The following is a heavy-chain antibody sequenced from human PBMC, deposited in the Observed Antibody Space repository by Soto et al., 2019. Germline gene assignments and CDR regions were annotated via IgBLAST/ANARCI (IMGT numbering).Heavy chain of an antibody. CDR3: ARRWGGTFDY. Sequence: PSETLSLTCAVYGGSFSDYSWTWIRQPPGKGLEWIGEINHSGSTYYNPSLKSRVTISVDTSKNQFSLKLSSVTAADTAVYYCARRWGGTFDYWGQGTLVTVSS. J-gene: IGHJ4*02. V-gene: IGHV4-34*01. D-gene: IGHD2-21*01. CDR2: INHSGST. CDR1: GGSFSDYS.